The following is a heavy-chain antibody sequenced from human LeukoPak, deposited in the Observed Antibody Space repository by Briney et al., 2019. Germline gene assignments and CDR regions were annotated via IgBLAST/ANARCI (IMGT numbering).Heavy chain of an antibody. CDR3: AKGSGSQWLVR. V-gene: IGHV3-30*18. Sequence: GGSLRRSCAASGFTFSSYGMHWVRQAPGKGLEWVAVISYDGSNKYYADSVKGRFTISRDNSKNTLYLQMNSLRAEDTAVYYCAKGSGSQWLVRWGQGTLVTVSP. CDR2: ISYDGSNK. D-gene: IGHD6-19*01. J-gene: IGHJ4*02. CDR1: GFTFSSYG.